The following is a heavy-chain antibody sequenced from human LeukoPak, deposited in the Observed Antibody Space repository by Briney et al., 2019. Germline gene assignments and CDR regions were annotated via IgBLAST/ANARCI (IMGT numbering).Heavy chain of an antibody. CDR3: AREILGGFNPGAY. CDR2: IHRSGSP. V-gene: IGHV4-4*02. Sequence: ETLSLTCTVSLDSTTSNFWSWVRQPPGKGLEWIGEIHRSGSPNYNPSLQSRVTISIDRSRNQIVLELSSVTAADTAVYYCAREILGGFNPGAYWGQRTLVTVSS. CDR1: LDSTTSNF. D-gene: IGHD1-14*01. J-gene: IGHJ4*02.